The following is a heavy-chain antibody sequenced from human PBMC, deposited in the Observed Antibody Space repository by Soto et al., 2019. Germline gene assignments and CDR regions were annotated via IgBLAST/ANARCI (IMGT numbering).Heavy chain of an antibody. J-gene: IGHJ6*02. Sequence: QVQLVQSGDEVKKPGASVKVSCKASGYIFVNYGIAWVRQAPVQGLEWMGWISPYTGNTHSATKVQGRLTMTTDTSTSTAYMDLGSLTYDDTAVYYCVMVDNYVTPTPQDVWGQGTTVTVSS. CDR2: ISPYTGNT. D-gene: IGHD3-16*01. V-gene: IGHV1-18*01. CDR1: GYIFVNYG. CDR3: VMVDNYVTPTPQDV.